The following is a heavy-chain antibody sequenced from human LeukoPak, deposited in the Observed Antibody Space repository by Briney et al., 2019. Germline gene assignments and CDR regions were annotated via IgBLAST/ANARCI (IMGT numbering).Heavy chain of an antibody. Sequence: ASVKVSCKASGYTFTSYAIHWVRQAPGQRLEWMGWISAGNGNTKYSQNFQGRVTFISNTSATTAYMELSSLRSEDAAVYYCARDSGSGSNDYWGQGTLVTVSS. CDR2: ISAGNGNT. V-gene: IGHV1-3*01. J-gene: IGHJ4*02. CDR1: GYTFTSYA. D-gene: IGHD1-26*01. CDR3: ARDSGSGSNDY.